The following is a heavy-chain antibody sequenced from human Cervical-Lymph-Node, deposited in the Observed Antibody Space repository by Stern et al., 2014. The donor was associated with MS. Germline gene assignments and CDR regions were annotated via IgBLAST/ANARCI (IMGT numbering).Heavy chain of an antibody. Sequence: EVQLVESGGGLVQPGGSLRLSCVVSEFAFSRNWMTWVRQAPGKGLDFVAPITPDGSEEYYAASGKGRCAISRDNAEKSLFLQMRSLRVDDTALYYCVTDPNWDSRGGQGTLVTVSS. CDR1: EFAFSRNW. J-gene: IGHJ1*01. CDR2: ITPDGSEE. D-gene: IGHD7-27*01. CDR3: VTDPNWDSR. V-gene: IGHV3-7*01.